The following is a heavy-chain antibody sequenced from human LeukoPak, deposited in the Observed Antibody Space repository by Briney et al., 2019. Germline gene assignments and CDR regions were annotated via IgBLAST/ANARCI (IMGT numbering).Heavy chain of an antibody. J-gene: IGHJ4*02. D-gene: IGHD5-18*01. CDR3: ARGLGGYGFGY. Sequence: GGSLRLSCAASGFTFSDYEMAWVRQAPGKGLEWVSYTSSSGNTREYADSVKGRFTISRDNAKNSLYLQMSSLRDEDTAVYYCARGLGGYGFGYWGQGTLVTVSS. CDR2: TSSSGNTR. CDR1: GFTFSDYE. V-gene: IGHV3-48*03.